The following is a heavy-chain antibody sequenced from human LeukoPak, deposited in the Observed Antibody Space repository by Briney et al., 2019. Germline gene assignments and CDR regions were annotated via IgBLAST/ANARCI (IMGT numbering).Heavy chain of an antibody. CDR3: ARPRGCGSTRCNNFDY. CDR1: GFTFDDYG. J-gene: IGHJ4*02. CDR2: INWNGGST. V-gene: IGHV3-20*04. D-gene: IGHD2-2*01. Sequence: GGSLRLSCAASGFTFDDYGMSWVRQAPGKGLECVSGINWNGGSTGYADSVKGRFTISRDNAKNSLYLQMNSLRAEDTAVYYCARPRGCGSTRCNNFDYWGQGTLVTVSS.